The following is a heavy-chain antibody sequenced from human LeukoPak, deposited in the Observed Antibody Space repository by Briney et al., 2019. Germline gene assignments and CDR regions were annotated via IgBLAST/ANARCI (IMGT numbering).Heavy chain of an antibody. J-gene: IGHJ3*02. CDR1: GYTFTGYY. CDR2: INPNSGGT. CDR3: ARVNQYYYDSSGRAFDI. D-gene: IGHD3-22*01. V-gene: IGHV1-2*02. Sequence: GASVKVSCKASGYTFTGYYMHWVRQAPGQGLEWMGWINPNSGGTNYAQKFQGRVTMTGDTSISTAYMELSRLRSDDTAVYYCARVNQYYYDSSGRAFDIWGQGTMVTVSS.